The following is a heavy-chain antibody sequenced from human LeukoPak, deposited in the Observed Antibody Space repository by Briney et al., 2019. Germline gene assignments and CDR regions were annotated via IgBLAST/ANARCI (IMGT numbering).Heavy chain of an antibody. D-gene: IGHD6-19*01. V-gene: IGHV4-59*08. J-gene: IGHJ4*02. CDR2: IYYSGST. Sequence: SETLSLTCAVSGDSIRSYSWSWIRQPPGKGLEWVGYIYYSGSTNYNPSLKSRVTISVDTSKNQFSLKLSYVTAADTAVYYCARQRPKGWYLFDYWGQGTLVTVSS. CDR1: GDSIRSYS. CDR3: ARQRPKGWYLFDY.